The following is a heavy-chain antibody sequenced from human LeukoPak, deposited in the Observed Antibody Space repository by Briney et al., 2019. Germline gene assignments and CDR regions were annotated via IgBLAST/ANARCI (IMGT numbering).Heavy chain of an antibody. CDR1: GYTFTGYY. Sequence: ASVKVSCKASGYTFTGYYMHWVRQAPGQGLEWMGWINPNSGGTNYAQKFQGWVTMTRDTSISTAYMELSRLRSDDTAVYYCARGPTYYYGSGSYRGNWFDPWGQGTLVTVSS. D-gene: IGHD3-10*01. CDR3: ARGPTYYYGSGSYRGNWFDP. J-gene: IGHJ5*02. CDR2: INPNSGGT. V-gene: IGHV1-2*04.